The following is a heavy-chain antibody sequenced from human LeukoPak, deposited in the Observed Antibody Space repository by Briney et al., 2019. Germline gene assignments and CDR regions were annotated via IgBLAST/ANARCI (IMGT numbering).Heavy chain of an antibody. Sequence: GASVKVSCKASGGTFSSYAISWVRQAPGQGLEWMGGIIPIFGTANYAQKFQGRVTITADESTSTAYMELSSLRSEDTAVYYCAFPQRSDAFDIWGQGTMVTVSS. CDR1: GGTFSSYA. J-gene: IGHJ3*02. V-gene: IGHV1-69*13. CDR2: IIPIFGTA. D-gene: IGHD2-21*01. CDR3: AFPQRSDAFDI.